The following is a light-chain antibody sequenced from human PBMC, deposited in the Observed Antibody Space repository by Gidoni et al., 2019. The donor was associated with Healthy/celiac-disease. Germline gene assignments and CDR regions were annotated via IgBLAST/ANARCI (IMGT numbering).Light chain of an antibody. Sequence: DIVMTQSPDSLAVSLGERATINCKSSQRVFYSSNNKNYLAWYQQKPGQPPKLLIYWASTRESGVPDRFSGSGSGTDFTLTISSLQAEDVAVYYCQQYYSIPCTFGQGTKLEIK. CDR1: QRVFYSSNNKNY. J-gene: IGKJ2*02. CDR2: WAS. V-gene: IGKV4-1*01. CDR3: QQYYSIPCT.